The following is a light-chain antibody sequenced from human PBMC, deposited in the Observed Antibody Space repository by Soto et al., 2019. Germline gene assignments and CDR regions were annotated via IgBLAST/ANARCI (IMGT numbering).Light chain of an antibody. Sequence: EIVLTQSPGTLSLSPGERATLSCRASQSVSSSYLAWYQQTPGQAPRLLIDDTSSRATGIPDRFSGSGSGTDFTLAISRLEPEDFALYYCQQCGSSPSFGQGTKVELK. J-gene: IGKJ1*01. CDR3: QQCGSSPS. CDR2: DTS. CDR1: QSVSSSY. V-gene: IGKV3-20*01.